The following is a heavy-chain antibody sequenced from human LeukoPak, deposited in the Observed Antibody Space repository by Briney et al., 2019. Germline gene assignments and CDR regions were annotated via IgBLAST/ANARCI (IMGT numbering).Heavy chain of an antibody. CDR2: ISNNGGST. V-gene: IGHV3-64*01. CDR1: GFTFSSYG. D-gene: IGHD3-10*01. CDR3: ARSPDYYGSGTYYFDY. Sequence: GGSLRRSCAASGFTFSSYGMHWVRQAPGKGLEYVSGISNNGGSTYYANSVKGRFTISRDNSKNTLYLQMGSLRAEDMAVYSCARSPDYYGSGTYYFDYWGQGTLVTVSS. J-gene: IGHJ4*02.